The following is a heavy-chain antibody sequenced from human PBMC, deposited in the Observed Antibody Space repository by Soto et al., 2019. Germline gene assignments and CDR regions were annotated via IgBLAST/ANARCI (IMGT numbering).Heavy chain of an antibody. CDR3: ARDTGDGTFDF. CDR2: INAGYGNT. Sequence: QVHLVQSGAEVRKPGASVKVSCKASGYTFSSYAMHWLRQAPGQRLEWMGWINAGYGNTKSSQKFQDRVTISRDTSASTAYMELTSLRSEDTAGYYCARDTGDGTFDFWGQGTMVTVSS. D-gene: IGHD7-27*01. V-gene: IGHV1-3*01. J-gene: IGHJ4*02. CDR1: GYTFSSYA.